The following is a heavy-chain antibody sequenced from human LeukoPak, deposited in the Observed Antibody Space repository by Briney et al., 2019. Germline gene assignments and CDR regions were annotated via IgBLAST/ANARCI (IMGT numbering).Heavy chain of an antibody. J-gene: IGHJ6*02. Sequence: SGGSLRLSCAAPGFTVSSNYMSWVRQAPGKGLEWVSVIYSGGSTYYADSVKGRFTISRDNSKNTLYLQMNSLRAEDTAVYYCARDTHDYGYGMDVWGQGTTVTVSS. V-gene: IGHV3-53*01. CDR3: ARDTHDYGYGMDV. CDR1: GFTVSSNY. D-gene: IGHD4-17*01. CDR2: IYSGGST.